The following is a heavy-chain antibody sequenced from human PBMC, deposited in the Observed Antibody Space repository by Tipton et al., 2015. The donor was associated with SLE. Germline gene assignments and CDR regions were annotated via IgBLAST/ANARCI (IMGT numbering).Heavy chain of an antibody. Sequence: SLRLSCAASGFTFSSYAMHWVRQAPGKGLEWVAVISYDGSNKYYADSVKGRFTISRDNSKNTLYLQMNSLRAEDTAVYYCAKVISAVAGFDYWGQGTLVTVSS. CDR2: ISYDGSNK. CDR1: GFTFSSYA. V-gene: IGHV3-30-3*01. D-gene: IGHD6-19*01. CDR3: AKVISAVAGFDY. J-gene: IGHJ4*02.